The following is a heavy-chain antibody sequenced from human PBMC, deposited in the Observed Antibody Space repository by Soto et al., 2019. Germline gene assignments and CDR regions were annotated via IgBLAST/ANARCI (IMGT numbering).Heavy chain of an antibody. CDR1: GDSVSNYF. CDR2: IHYSGTT. CDR3: ARHPRTSGGERTFDY. D-gene: IGHD2-21*01. J-gene: IGHJ4*02. V-gene: IGHV4-59*08. Sequence: QVQLQESGPGLVKPSETLSLTCTVSGDSVSNYFWSWIRQPPGKGLEWIGFIHYSGTTNYNPSLKSRVTISVDPPKNQFSLKLTSVTAADTAVYYCARHPRTSGGERTFDYWGQGTMVTVSS.